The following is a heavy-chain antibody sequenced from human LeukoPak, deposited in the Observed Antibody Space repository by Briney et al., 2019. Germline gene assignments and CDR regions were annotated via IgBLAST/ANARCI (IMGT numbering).Heavy chain of an antibody. CDR1: GGSISSGSYY. Sequence: SETLSLTCTVSGGSISSGSYYWSWIRQPAGKGLEWIGRIYTSGSTNYNPSLKSRVTISVDTSKNQFSLKLSSVTAADTAVYYCARCSDIVATMSFDYWGQGTLVTVSS. V-gene: IGHV4-61*02. CDR2: IYTSGST. D-gene: IGHD5-12*01. CDR3: ARCSDIVATMSFDY. J-gene: IGHJ4*02.